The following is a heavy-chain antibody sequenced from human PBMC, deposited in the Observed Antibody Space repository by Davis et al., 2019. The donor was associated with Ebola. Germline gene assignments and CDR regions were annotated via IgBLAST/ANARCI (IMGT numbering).Heavy chain of an antibody. D-gene: IGHD6-6*01. CDR2: LYTTGST. CDR1: GGSVSSGDYY. V-gene: IGHV4-61*08. J-gene: IGHJ6*02. Sequence: PSETLSLTCTVSGGSVSSGDYYWSWIRQPPGKGLEWIGYLYTTGSTNYNPSLKSRVTISLDTSESQFTLKLSTVTAADTAVYYCARASIASYYYGMDVWGQGTTVPVSS. CDR3: ARASIASYYYGMDV.